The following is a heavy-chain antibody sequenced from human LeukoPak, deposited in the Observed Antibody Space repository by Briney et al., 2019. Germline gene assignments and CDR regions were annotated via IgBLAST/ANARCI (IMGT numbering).Heavy chain of an antibody. CDR2: LYSGGMT. V-gene: IGHV3-53*01. J-gene: IGHJ4*02. Sequence: GGSLRLSCAASGFTVNNYYMTWVRKAPGKGLECVSILYSGGMTYYADSVKGRFTISTDTSKNTVNIKMNSLRAEDTAIYYCARMFGGNYYGYYFDYWGQGSMLTVSS. D-gene: IGHD1-26*01. CDR1: GFTVNNYY. CDR3: ARMFGGNYYGYYFDY.